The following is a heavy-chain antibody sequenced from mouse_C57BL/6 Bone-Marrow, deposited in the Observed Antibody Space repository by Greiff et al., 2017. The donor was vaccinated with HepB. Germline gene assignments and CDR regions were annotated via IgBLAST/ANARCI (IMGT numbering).Heavy chain of an antibody. Sequence: VKLQESGAELVRPGTSVKVSCKASGYAFTNYLIEWVKQRPGQGLEWIGVINPGSGGTNYNEKFKGKATLTADKSSSTAYMQLSSLTSEDSAVYFCARDGSTPYYAMDYWGQGTSVTVSS. CDR3: ARDGSTPYYAMDY. J-gene: IGHJ4*01. V-gene: IGHV1-54*01. CDR2: INPGSGGT. CDR1: GYAFTNYL. D-gene: IGHD1-1*01.